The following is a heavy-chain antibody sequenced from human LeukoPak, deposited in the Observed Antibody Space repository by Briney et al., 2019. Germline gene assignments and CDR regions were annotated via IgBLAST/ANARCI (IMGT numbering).Heavy chain of an antibody. CDR2: IYHSGST. J-gene: IGHJ5*02. V-gene: IGHV4-38-2*02. Sequence: SETLSLTCTVSGYSISSGYYWGWIRQPPGKGLERIGSIYHSGSTYYNPSLKSRVTISVDTSKNQFSLKLSSVTAADTAVYYCARGGYCSSTSCPFDPWGQGTLVTVSS. D-gene: IGHD2-2*01. CDR3: ARGGYCSSTSCPFDP. CDR1: GYSISSGYY.